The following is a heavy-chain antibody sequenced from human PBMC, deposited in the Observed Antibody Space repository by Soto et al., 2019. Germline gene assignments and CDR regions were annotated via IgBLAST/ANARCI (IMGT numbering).Heavy chain of an antibody. CDR2: ISGSGGST. CDR3: ASRVSGSYYDY. D-gene: IGHD1-26*01. CDR1: GFTFSSYA. Sequence: EVQLLESGGGLVQPGVSLRLSCAASGFTFSSYAMRWVRQAPVKGLEWVSAISGSGGSTYYADSVKGRFTISRDNSKNTLYLQMNSLRAEDTAVYYCASRVSGSYYDYWGQGTLVSVSS. V-gene: IGHV3-23*01. J-gene: IGHJ4*02.